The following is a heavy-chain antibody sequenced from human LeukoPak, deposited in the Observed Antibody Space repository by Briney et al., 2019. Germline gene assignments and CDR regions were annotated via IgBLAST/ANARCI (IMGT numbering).Heavy chain of an antibody. CDR2: ISWNSGSI. J-gene: IGHJ3*02. D-gene: IGHD3-22*01. CDR3: AKDDYYDSSTFDI. Sequence: GRSLRLSCAASGFTFDDYAMHWVRQAPGKGREWVSGISWNSGSIGYADSVKGRFTISRDNAKNSLYLQMNSLRAEDTALYYCAKDDYYDSSTFDIWGQGTMVTVSS. CDR1: GFTFDDYA. V-gene: IGHV3-9*01.